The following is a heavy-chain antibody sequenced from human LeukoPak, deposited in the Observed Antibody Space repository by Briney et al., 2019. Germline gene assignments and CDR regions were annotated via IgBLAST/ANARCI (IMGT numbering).Heavy chain of an antibody. D-gene: IGHD2-2*02. CDR3: ARLNAYCSSTSCYMGTFDP. Sequence: SETLSLTCTVSGGSISSGDYYWSWIRQPPGKGLEWIGYIYYSGSTYYNPSLKSRVTISVDTSKNQFSLKLSSVTAADMAVYYCARLNAYCSSTSCYMGTFDPWGQGTLVTVSS. CDR1: GGSISSGDYY. J-gene: IGHJ5*02. CDR2: IYYSGST. V-gene: IGHV4-30-4*01.